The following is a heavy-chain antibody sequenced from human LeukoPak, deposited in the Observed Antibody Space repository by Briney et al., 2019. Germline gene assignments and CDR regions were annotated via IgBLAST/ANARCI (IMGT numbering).Heavy chain of an antibody. D-gene: IGHD6-13*01. CDR3: AKDSPLWQQLVTIGYYFDY. J-gene: IGHJ4*02. CDR2: IRYDGSNK. CDR1: GFIFSSYG. V-gene: IGHV3-30*02. Sequence: GGSLRLSCAASGFIFSSYGMHWVRQAPGKGLEWVAFIRYDGSNKYYADSVKGRFTISRDNSKNTLYLQMNSLRAEDTAVYYCAKDSPLWQQLVTIGYYFDYWGQGTLVTVSS.